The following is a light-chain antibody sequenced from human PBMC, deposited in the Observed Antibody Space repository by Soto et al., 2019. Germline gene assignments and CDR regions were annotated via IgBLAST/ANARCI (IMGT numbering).Light chain of an antibody. V-gene: IGLV2-14*01. CDR1: STHIGSSNF. CDR3: SSNTITNTGL. Sequence: QSALPQPASVSGSPGRSITISCTGTSTHIGSSNFVSWYQQHPGKAPQLIIYEDSNRRSGVSDRFSGSKSGDTASLTISGLQAEDEADYYCSSNTITNTGLFGTGTKLTVL. J-gene: IGLJ1*01. CDR2: EDS.